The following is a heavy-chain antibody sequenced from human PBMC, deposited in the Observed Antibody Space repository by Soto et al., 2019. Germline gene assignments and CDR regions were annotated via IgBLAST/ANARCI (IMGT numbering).Heavy chain of an antibody. CDR1: GFIFSSYS. Sequence: QVQLVESGGGVVQPGRSLRLSCAASGFIFSSYSMHWVRQAPGKGLEWVAVISYDGTTKHYADSVKGRFTISRDNSKNTLNLQMNSLRAQDTAAYYSAKDENIAVPGLYSHFYGMDVWGQGTSVTVSS. CDR3: AKDENIAVPGLYSHFYGMDV. J-gene: IGHJ6*02. CDR2: ISYDGTTK. D-gene: IGHD6-19*01. V-gene: IGHV3-30*18.